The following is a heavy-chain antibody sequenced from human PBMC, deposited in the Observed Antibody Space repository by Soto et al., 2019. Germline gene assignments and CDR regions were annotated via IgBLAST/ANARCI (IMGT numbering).Heavy chain of an antibody. V-gene: IGHV3-9*01. CDR3: VRGSSGWSY. CDR1: GFTFEEYA. Sequence: YLRLFCAAPGFTFEEYAMHWVRQAPGKGLAWVSGISWHSGSIDYADSVKGRFTISRDNAKNSLYLQMISLRGEDTALYYGVRGSSGWSYWGQGTLVPVSS. D-gene: IGHD6-19*01. J-gene: IGHJ4*02. CDR2: ISWHSGSI.